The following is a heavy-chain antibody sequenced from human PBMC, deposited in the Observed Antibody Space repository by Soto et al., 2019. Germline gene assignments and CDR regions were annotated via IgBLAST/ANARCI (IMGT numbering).Heavy chain of an antibody. V-gene: IGHV1-69*01. J-gene: IGHJ6*02. CDR3: ARSDQGYYPHGNYYDYGMDV. CDR1: GGTFSSYA. Sequence: QVQLVQSGAEVTKPGSSVKVSCKASGGTFSSYAISWVRQAPGQGLEWMGGIIPIFGTANYAQKFQGRVTITADESTSTAYMELSSLRSEDTAVYYCARSDQGYYPHGNYYDYGMDVWGQGTTVTVSS. D-gene: IGHD3-22*01. CDR2: IIPIFGTA.